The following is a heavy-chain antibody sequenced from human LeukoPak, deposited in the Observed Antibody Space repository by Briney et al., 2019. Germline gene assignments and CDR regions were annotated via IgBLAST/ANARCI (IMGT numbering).Heavy chain of an antibody. J-gene: IGHJ5*02. CDR2: ISGSGGST. Sequence: GGSLRLSCAASGFTFSSYSMNWVRQAPGKGLEWVSAISGSGGSTYYADSVKGRFTISRDNSKNTLYLQMNSPRAEDTAVYYCARDTDCSSTSCYSYNWFDPWGQGTLVTVSS. CDR1: GFTFSSYS. D-gene: IGHD2-2*01. V-gene: IGHV3-23*01. CDR3: ARDTDCSSTSCYSYNWFDP.